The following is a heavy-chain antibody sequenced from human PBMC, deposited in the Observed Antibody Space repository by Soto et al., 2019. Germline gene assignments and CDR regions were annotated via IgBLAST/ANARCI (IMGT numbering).Heavy chain of an antibody. Sequence: ASVKVSCKASGYTFTSYYMHWVRQAPGQGLEWMGIINPSGGSSSYAQKLQGRVTMTTDTSTSTAYMELRSLRSDDTAVYYCAKLALTGAYYSYYMDVWGKGTTVTVSS. J-gene: IGHJ6*03. CDR2: INPSGGSS. V-gene: IGHV1-46*01. CDR1: GYTFTSYY. CDR3: AKLALTGAYYSYYMDV. D-gene: IGHD1-20*01.